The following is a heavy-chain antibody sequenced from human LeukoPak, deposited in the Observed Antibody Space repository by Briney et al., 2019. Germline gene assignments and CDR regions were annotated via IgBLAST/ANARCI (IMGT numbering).Heavy chain of an antibody. CDR1: GFTFSSYA. V-gene: IGHV3-30-3*01. J-gene: IGHJ4*02. D-gene: IGHD1-26*01. CDR3: ARDHPVGATFGGSDY. Sequence: GGSLRLSCAASGFTFSSYAMHWVRQAPGKGLEWVAVISYDGSNKYYADSVKGRFTISRDNSKNTLYLQMNSLRAEDTAVYYCARDHPVGATFGGSDYWGQGTLVTVST. CDR2: ISYDGSNK.